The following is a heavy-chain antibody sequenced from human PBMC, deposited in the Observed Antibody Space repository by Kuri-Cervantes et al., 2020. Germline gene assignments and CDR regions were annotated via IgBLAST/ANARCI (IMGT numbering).Heavy chain of an antibody. CDR1: GFTFSDYY. CDR3: ARENWGMILTEFDP. D-gene: IGHD7-27*01. CDR2: ISSSGSTI. Sequence: GGSLRLSCAASGFTFSDYYMSWIRQAPGKGLEWVSYISSSGSTIYYADSVKGRFTISRDNAKNSLYLQMNSLRAEDTAVYYCARENWGMILTEFDPWGQGTLVTVSS. V-gene: IGHV3-11*04. J-gene: IGHJ5*02.